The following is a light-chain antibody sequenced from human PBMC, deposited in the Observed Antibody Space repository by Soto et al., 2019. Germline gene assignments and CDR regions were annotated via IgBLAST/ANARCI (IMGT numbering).Light chain of an antibody. Sequence: EIVLTQSPDTLSLSPGERATLFCRASQTLSINSLAWYQQKPGQAPRLLIYAASTRDTGIPDRFNGSGSGTDFALTINRLEPEDFAEYYCQQYHGAPLTFGPGTKVDVK. CDR3: QQYHGAPLT. CDR2: AAS. V-gene: IGKV3-20*01. J-gene: IGKJ3*01. CDR1: QTLSINS.